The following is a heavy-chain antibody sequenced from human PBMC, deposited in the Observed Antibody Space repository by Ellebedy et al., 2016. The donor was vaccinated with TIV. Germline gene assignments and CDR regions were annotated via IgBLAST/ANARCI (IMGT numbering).Heavy chain of an antibody. D-gene: IGHD3-10*01. CDR1: GYSFTNHW. CDR3: ARGWFGEFSRWYYYGMDV. CDR2: IYPGDSDT. V-gene: IGHV5-51*01. Sequence: GESLKISCKGSGYSFTNHWIGWVRQMPGKGLEWMGIIYPGDSDTRYSPSFQGQVTISADKSISTAYLQWSSLKASDTAMYYCARGWFGEFSRWYYYGMDVWGQGTTVTVSS. J-gene: IGHJ6*02.